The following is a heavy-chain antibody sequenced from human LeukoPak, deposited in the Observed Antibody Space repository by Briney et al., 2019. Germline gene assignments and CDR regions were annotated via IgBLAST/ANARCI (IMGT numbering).Heavy chain of an antibody. J-gene: IGHJ5*02. Sequence: GGSLRLSCSASGFSFSDYYMSWIRQAPGKGLEWVSYISGSSSYTDYADSVKGRFTISRDNAKNSLYLQMNSLRVEDTAVYYCARTLVAAPGSKGGPWGQGTLVTVSS. CDR1: GFSFSDYY. D-gene: IGHD6-13*01. V-gene: IGHV3-11*03. CDR3: ARTLVAAPGSKGGP. CDR2: ISGSSSYT.